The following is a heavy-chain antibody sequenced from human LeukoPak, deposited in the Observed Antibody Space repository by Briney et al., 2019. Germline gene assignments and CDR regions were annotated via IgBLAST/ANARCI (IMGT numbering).Heavy chain of an antibody. D-gene: IGHD4-17*01. J-gene: IGHJ2*01. CDR1: GYTFTSYA. CDR2: INAGNGNT. V-gene: IGHV1-3*01. CDR3: ARGGDLRAGWFDL. Sequence: ASVKVSCKASGYTFTSYAMHWVRQAPGQRLEWMGWINAGNGNTKYSQKFQGRVTITRDTSASTAYMELSSLRAGDTAVYYCARGGDLRAGWFDLWGRGNLVSVSS.